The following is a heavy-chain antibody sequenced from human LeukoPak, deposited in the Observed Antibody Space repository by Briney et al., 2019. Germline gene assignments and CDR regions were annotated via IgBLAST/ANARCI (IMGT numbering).Heavy chain of an antibody. V-gene: IGHV3-48*01. Sequence: GRSLRLSCAASGFTFNGYSMNWVRQAPGKGLEWVSYISSTSSVIYYADSVKGRFTISRDNAKNSLFLQMNSLRAEDTAVYYCARDYPGSNDYWGQGALVTVSS. D-gene: IGHD3-10*01. CDR1: GFTFNGYS. J-gene: IGHJ4*02. CDR2: ISSTSSVI. CDR3: ARDYPGSNDY.